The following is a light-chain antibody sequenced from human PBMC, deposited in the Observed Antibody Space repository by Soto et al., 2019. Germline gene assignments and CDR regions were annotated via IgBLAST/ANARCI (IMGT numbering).Light chain of an antibody. CDR1: QTISSNY. J-gene: IGKJ1*01. CDR2: GTS. CDR3: QQYVSWT. Sequence: EIVLTQSPGTLSVSPGEGATLSCRASQTISSNYLAWYQQKPGQAPSLLIYGTSSRATGIPDRFSGSGSGTVFTLTISRREPEDSAIYYCQQYVSWTFGQGTKVEIK. V-gene: IGKV3-20*01.